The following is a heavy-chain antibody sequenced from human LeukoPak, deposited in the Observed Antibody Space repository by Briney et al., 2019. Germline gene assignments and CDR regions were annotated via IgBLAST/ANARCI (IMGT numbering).Heavy chain of an antibody. CDR3: ASSNYDFWSGEQGLFDY. CDR2: ISSSSTI. Sequence: GGSLRLSCAASGFTFSSYSMNWVRQAPGKGLGWVSYISSSSTIYYADSVKGRFTISRDNAKNSLYLQMNSLRAEDTAVYYCASSNYDFWSGEQGLFDYWGQGTLVTVSS. D-gene: IGHD3-3*01. J-gene: IGHJ4*02. CDR1: GFTFSSYS. V-gene: IGHV3-48*01.